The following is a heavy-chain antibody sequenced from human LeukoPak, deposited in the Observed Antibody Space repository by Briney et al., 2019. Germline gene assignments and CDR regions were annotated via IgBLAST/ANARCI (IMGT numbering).Heavy chain of an antibody. V-gene: IGHV3-21*01. J-gene: IGHJ1*01. Sequence: PGGSLRLSCAASGFTFSSYNMNWVRQAPGKGLEWVSSISSSSSYIYYADSVKGRFTISRDNAKNSLYLQMNSLRAEDTAVYYCARDPGYYDSSGYFPAYFQHWGQGTLVTVSS. D-gene: IGHD3-22*01. CDR2: ISSSSSYI. CDR3: ARDPGYYDSSGYFPAYFQH. CDR1: GFTFSSYN.